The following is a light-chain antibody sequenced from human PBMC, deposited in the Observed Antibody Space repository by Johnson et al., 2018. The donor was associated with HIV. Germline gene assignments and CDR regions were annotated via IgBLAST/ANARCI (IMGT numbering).Light chain of an antibody. CDR1: SSNIGSNY. CDR2: ENN. J-gene: IGLJ1*01. Sequence: QSVLTQPPSVSAAPGREVTISCSGSSSNIGSNYVSWYQQLPGTAPKLLIYENNKRPSGIPDRFSGSKSGTSATLAITGLQTGDEADYYCGTWDTSLSAGGVFGSGTKVTVL. V-gene: IGLV1-51*02. CDR3: GTWDTSLSAGGV.